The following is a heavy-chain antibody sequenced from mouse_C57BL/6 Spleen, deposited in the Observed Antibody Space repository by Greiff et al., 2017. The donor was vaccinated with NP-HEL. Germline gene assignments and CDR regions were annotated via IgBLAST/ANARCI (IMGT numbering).Heavy chain of an antibody. CDR1: GYTFTSYW. J-gene: IGHJ2*01. Sequence: VQLQQPGAELVKPGASVKLSCKASGYTFTSYWMHWVKQRPGQGLEWIGMIHPNSGSTNYNEKFKSKATLTVDKSSSTAYMQLSSLTSEDSAVYYCARRSLLGYFDYWGQGTTLTVSS. CDR2: IHPNSGST. D-gene: IGHD2-1*01. V-gene: IGHV1-64*01. CDR3: ARRSLLGYFDY.